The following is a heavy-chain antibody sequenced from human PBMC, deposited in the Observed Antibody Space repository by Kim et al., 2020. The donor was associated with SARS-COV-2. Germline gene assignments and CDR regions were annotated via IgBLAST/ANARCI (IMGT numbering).Heavy chain of an antibody. V-gene: IGHV1-3*01. D-gene: IGHD6-25*01. Sequence: ASVKVSCKASGFTFSDYAMYWVRQAPGQRLEWMGWINAGSGNTRYSQKFQGRVTITWDTSASTAYMDLTSRRFEDTAVYYCARERLGGAFDYWGQGTLV. CDR3: ARERLGGAFDY. J-gene: IGHJ4*02. CDR1: GFTFSDYA. CDR2: INAGSGNT.